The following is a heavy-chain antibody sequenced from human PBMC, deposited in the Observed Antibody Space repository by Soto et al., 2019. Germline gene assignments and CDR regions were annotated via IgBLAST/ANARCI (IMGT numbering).Heavy chain of an antibody. CDR2: INPSSGRK. V-gene: IGHV1-46*01. D-gene: IGHD2-15*01. J-gene: IGHJ6*02. CDR3: ARDHNFGFILYAMDV. CDR1: GYTFTSYS. Sequence: QVQLVQSGAEVKKPGASVRVSCKASGYTFTSYSMHWVRQAPGQGLEWMGIINPSSGRKSYAQNFQGRVTMTSETSTSIVYMEMSSLKSEDTAVYYCARDHNFGFILYAMDVWGQGATVTVSS.